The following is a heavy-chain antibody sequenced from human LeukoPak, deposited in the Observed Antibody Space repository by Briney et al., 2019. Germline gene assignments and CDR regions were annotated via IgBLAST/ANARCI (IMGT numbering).Heavy chain of an antibody. CDR3: ARDRDY. CDR1: GYTFTGYY. Sequence: ASVKVSCKASGYTFTGYYMHWVRQAPGQGLEWMGGIIPIFGTANYAQKFQGRVTITTDESTSTAYMELSSLRSEDTAVYYCARDRDYWGQGTLVTVSS. CDR2: IIPIFGTA. J-gene: IGHJ4*02. V-gene: IGHV1-69*05.